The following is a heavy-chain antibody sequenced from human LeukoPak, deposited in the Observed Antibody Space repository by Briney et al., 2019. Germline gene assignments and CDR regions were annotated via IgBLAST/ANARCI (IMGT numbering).Heavy chain of an antibody. V-gene: IGHV4-39*01. CDR1: GGSISSSSYS. J-gene: IGHJ4*02. D-gene: IGHD6-25*01. Sequence: SETLSLTCTVSGGSISSSSYSWGRIRQPPGKGLEWIGSIYYNGNTYYNPSLNSRVTISVDTSKNQFSLKLSSVTAGDTAIYYCARHLSGWPPRVTLPFEYWGQGTLVTASS. CDR3: ARHLSGWPPRVTLPFEY. CDR2: IYYNGNT.